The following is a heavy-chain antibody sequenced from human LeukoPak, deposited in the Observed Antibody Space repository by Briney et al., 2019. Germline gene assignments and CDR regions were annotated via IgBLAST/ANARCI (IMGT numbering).Heavy chain of an antibody. Sequence: GASVKVSCKASGYTFTGYYMHWVRQAPGQGLEWMGWINPNSGGTNYAQKFQGRVTMTRDTSISTAYMELSRLRSDDTAVYYCARVVPGYRPVNHTRHAAFDIWGQGTMVTVSS. V-gene: IGHV1-2*02. J-gene: IGHJ3*02. CDR3: ARVVPGYRPVNHTRHAAFDI. CDR2: INPNSGGT. CDR1: GYTFTGYY. D-gene: IGHD4-11*01.